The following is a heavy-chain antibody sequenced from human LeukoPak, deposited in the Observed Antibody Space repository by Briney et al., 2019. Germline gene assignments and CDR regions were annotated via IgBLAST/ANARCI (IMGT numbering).Heavy chain of an antibody. CDR2: IYTSGST. CDR1: GGSISSGSYY. CDR3: ARARGWYGEGDY. J-gene: IGHJ4*02. Sequence: SETLSLTCTVSGGSISSGSYYWSWIRQPAGKGLEWIGRIYTSGSTNYNPSLKSRVTISVDTSKNQFSLKLSSVTAADTAVYYCARARGWYGEGDYWGQGTLVTVSS. V-gene: IGHV4-61*02. D-gene: IGHD6-19*01.